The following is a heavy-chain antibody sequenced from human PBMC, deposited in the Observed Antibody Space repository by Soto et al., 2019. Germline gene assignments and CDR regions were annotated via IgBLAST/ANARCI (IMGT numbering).Heavy chain of an antibody. D-gene: IGHD3-3*01. J-gene: IGHJ6*02. V-gene: IGHV4-34*01. CDR2: INHSGST. Sequence: SETLSLTCAVYGGSFSGYYWSWIRQPPGKGLEWIGEINHSGSTNYNPSLKSRATISVDTSKNQFSLKLSSVTAADTAVYYCSRGRLRFLEWLPHSYYYYGMDVWGQGTTVTV. CDR1: GGSFSGYY. CDR3: SRGRLRFLEWLPHSYYYYGMDV.